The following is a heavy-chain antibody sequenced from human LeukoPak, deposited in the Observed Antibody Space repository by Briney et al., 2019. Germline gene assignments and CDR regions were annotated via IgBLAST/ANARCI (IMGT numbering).Heavy chain of an antibody. CDR2: ISSSSSAI. CDR3: ARERLYAFDI. D-gene: IGHD3-22*01. Sequence: GGSLRLSCAASGFTFSSYNTNWVRQAPGKGLEWVSYISSSSSAIYFPDSVKGRFTISRDNAKNSLYLQLNSLRAEDTAVYYCARERLYAFDIWGQGTMVTVSS. J-gene: IGHJ3*02. V-gene: IGHV3-48*04. CDR1: GFTFSSYN.